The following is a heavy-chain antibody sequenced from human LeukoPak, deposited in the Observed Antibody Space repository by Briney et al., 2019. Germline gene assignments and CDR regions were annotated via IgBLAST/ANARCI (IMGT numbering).Heavy chain of an antibody. V-gene: IGHV4-61*01. D-gene: IGHD3-10*01. Sequence: PSQTLSLTCTVSGGSISSGSYYWSWIRQPPGKGLEWIGYIYFSGITSYNPSLKSRVTISIDTSKNQFSLKVTSVTAADTAVYYCASQHRGSNYFDYWGQGTPVTVSS. J-gene: IGHJ4*02. CDR2: IYFSGIT. CDR3: ASQHRGSNYFDY. CDR1: GGSISSGSYY.